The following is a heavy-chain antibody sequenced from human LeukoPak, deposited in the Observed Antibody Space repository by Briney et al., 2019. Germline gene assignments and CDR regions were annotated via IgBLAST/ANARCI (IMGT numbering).Heavy chain of an antibody. CDR1: GGTFSSYA. J-gene: IGHJ4*02. V-gene: IGHV1-69*04. D-gene: IGHD3-22*01. CDR3: AREGYYDSSGYYPPAYYFDY. CDR2: IIPIFGIA. Sequence: SVKVSCKASGGTFSSYAISRVRQAPGQGLELMGRIIPIFGIANYAQKFQGRVTITADKSTSTAYMELSSLRSEDTAVYYCAREGYYDSSGYYPPAYYFDYWGQGTLVTVSS.